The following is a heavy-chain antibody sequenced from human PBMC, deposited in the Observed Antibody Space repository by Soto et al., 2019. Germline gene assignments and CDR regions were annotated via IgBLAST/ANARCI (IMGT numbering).Heavy chain of an antibody. Sequence: GESLKISCKGSGYSFTSYWIGWVRQMPGKGLVWMGIIYPGDSDTRYSPYFQGQVTISADKSISTAYLQWSSLKASDTATYYCTHRPRYCSSTSCSPDYFDYWGPGILVTVSS. CDR1: GYSFTSYW. CDR2: IYPGDSDT. J-gene: IGHJ4*02. CDR3: THRPRYCSSTSCSPDYFDY. D-gene: IGHD2-2*01. V-gene: IGHV5-51*01.